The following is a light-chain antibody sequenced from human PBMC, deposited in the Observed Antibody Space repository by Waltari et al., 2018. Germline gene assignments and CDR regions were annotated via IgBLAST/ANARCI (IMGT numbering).Light chain of an antibody. CDR3: QQYGNSPWT. Sequence: ATLSCRAGQSVGSSYLVWYQQKPGQAPRLLIYGTSSRATGIPDRFSGSGSGTDFTLTISRLEPEDFAMYYCQQYGNSPWTFGQGTKVEV. V-gene: IGKV3-20*01. CDR1: QSVGSSY. CDR2: GTS. J-gene: IGKJ1*01.